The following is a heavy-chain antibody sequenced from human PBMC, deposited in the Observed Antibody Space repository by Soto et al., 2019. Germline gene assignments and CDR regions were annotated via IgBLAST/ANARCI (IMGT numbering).Heavy chain of an antibody. CDR3: AAQRLKWELDAFDI. V-gene: IGHV3-23*01. J-gene: IGHJ3*02. Sequence: GXSLRLSCAASGFTFSSYALSWVRQAPVKGLEWVSAISGSGGSTYYADSVKGRFTISRDNSKNTLYLQMNSLRAEDTAVYYCAAQRLKWELDAFDIWGQGTMVTVSS. CDR2: ISGSGGST. D-gene: IGHD1-26*01. CDR1: GFTFSSYA.